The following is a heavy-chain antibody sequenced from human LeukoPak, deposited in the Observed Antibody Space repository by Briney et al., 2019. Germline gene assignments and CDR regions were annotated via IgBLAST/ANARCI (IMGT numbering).Heavy chain of an antibody. D-gene: IGHD2-15*01. CDR1: GFTFNNYT. CDR2: ISRNGIYI. J-gene: IGHJ5*02. V-gene: IGHV3-21*01. CDR3: ARDGLPATVANWFDP. Sequence: GGSLRLSCAASGFTFNNYTMNWVRQAPGKGLEWVSSISRNGIYIKYVDSVKGRFTVSRDNAKNSLYLQMNSLRAEDTAVYYCARDGLPATVANWFDPWGLGTLVTVSS.